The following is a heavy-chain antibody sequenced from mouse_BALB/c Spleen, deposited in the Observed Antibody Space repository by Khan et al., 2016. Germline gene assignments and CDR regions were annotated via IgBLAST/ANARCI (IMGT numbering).Heavy chain of an antibody. J-gene: IGHJ2*01. CDR2: ISSGGTT. D-gene: IGHD1-1*01. Sequence: EVELVESGGGLVKPGGSLKLSCAASGFTFSTYAMSWVRQHPEKRLEWVASISSGGTTYYPDSLRGRFTNTGDNARNMLYVQMSGLIPEDTAMYFYARDVTTVVDYLDYWGQDTTLTVSS. CDR3: ARDVTTVVDYLDY. CDR1: GFTFSTYA. V-gene: IGHV5-6-5*01.